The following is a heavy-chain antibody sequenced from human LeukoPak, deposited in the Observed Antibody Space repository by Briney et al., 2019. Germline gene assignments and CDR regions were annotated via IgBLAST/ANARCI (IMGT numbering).Heavy chain of an antibody. CDR3: AAPYSSSWFDF. CDR1: GFTLTSSA. V-gene: IGHV1-58*01. J-gene: IGHJ4*02. D-gene: IGHD6-13*01. Sequence: ASVKVSCKASGFTLTSSAVQWVRQARGQRLEWIGWIVVGSNDTNYAQKFQKGVTIARDMSTNTAYMEPSSLRSEDTAVYYCAAPYSSSWFDFWGRGTLVTVSS. CDR2: IVVGSNDT.